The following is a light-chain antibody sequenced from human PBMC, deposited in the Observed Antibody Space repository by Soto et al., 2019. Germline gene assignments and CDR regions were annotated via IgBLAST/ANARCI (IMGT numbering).Light chain of an antibody. CDR3: QKYNSAPWT. CDR1: QGVSNY. Sequence: DIQMTQSPSSLSASVGDRDTITCRARQGVSNYLAWYQQKPGKVPKLLIYAASTLQSGVPSRFSGSGSGTDFTLTISSLQPEDVATYYCQKYNSAPWTVGQGPNVEIK. CDR2: AAS. J-gene: IGKJ1*01. V-gene: IGKV1-27*01.